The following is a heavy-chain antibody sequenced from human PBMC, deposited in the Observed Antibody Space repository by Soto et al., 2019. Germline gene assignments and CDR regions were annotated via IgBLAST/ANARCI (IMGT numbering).Heavy chain of an antibody. Sequence: GGSLRLSCATSGFTFSDDWMHWVCQAPGKGLVWVSRINKDGSYKNYADFVEGRFTISRDDARSELYLQMDRLRAEDTAVYYCARGGLEPFDYLGQGALVTVSS. J-gene: IGHJ4*02. D-gene: IGHD1-1*01. CDR3: ARGGLEPFDY. V-gene: IGHV3-74*01. CDR1: GFTFSDDW. CDR2: INKDGSYK.